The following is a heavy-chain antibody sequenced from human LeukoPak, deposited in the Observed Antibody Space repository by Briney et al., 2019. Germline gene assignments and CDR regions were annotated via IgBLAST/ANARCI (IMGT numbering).Heavy chain of an antibody. D-gene: IGHD6-19*01. CDR1: DDSISDYY. J-gene: IGHJ4*02. Sequence: SETLSLTCTVSDDSISDYYRGWIRQPPGKGLEWIGYFHNSGTSTYNPSLKSRVTISADTSKNQFSLKLNSLTTADTAVYYCTRDMSWSGWYALDYWGQGTLVTVSS. V-gene: IGHV4-59*01. CDR3: TRDMSWSGWYALDY. CDR2: FHNSGTS.